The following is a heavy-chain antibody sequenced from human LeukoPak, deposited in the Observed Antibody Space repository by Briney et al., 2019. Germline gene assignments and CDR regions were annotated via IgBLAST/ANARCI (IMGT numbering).Heavy chain of an antibody. V-gene: IGHV4-39*07. Sequence: PSETLSLTCTVSGGLISISTYYWGWIRQPPGKGLEWIGSIYYSGTTHYNPSLKSRVTISLDMSKNQFSLKLSSVTAAETAVYYCARASRIGYRNNWFDPWGQGTLVTVSS. D-gene: IGHD3-22*01. CDR2: IYYSGTT. CDR3: ARASRIGYRNNWFDP. J-gene: IGHJ5*02. CDR1: GGLISISTYY.